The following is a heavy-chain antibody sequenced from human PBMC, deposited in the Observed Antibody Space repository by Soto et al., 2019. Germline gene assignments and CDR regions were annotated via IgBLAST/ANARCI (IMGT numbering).Heavy chain of an antibody. V-gene: IGHV3-23*01. Sequence: GGSLRLSCAASGFTFSSYAMSWVRQAPGKGLEWVSAISGSGGSTYYADSVKGRFTISRHNSKNTLYLQMNSLRAEDTAVYYCAKDMGFSNTREHNWFHPWGQGTLVTVSS. D-gene: IGHD6-13*01. CDR2: ISGSGGST. CDR3: AKDMGFSNTREHNWFHP. J-gene: IGHJ5*02. CDR1: GFTFSSYA.